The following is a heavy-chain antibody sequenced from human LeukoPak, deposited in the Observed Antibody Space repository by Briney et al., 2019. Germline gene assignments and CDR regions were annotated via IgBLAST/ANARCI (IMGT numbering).Heavy chain of an antibody. J-gene: IGHJ5*02. Sequence: SETLSLTCSVSGDSISEYYWSWIRQPPGKGLEWIGYIYGSGNTNYNPALKNRVTLSLDTSKNQFSLKMTSVTAADTAIYCCARDHGWSGFNWFDPWGQGTLVTVSS. D-gene: IGHD3-3*01. CDR2: IYGSGNT. CDR3: ARDHGWSGFNWFDP. V-gene: IGHV4-59*01. CDR1: GDSISEYY.